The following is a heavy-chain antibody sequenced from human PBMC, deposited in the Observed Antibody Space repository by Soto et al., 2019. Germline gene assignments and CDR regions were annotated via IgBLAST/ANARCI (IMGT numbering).Heavy chain of an antibody. J-gene: IGHJ4*02. V-gene: IGHV4-59*08. D-gene: IGHD7-27*01. Sequence: SGTLSLTCTVSGCSISSYYWSLNRQPPGKGLKWIGYIYYSGSTNYNPSLKSRVTISVDTSKNQFSLKLSSVTVADTAVYYCARLPISGDLFXYWGQGTLVTVSS. CDR3: ARLPISGDLFXY. CDR1: GCSISSYY. CDR2: IYYSGST.